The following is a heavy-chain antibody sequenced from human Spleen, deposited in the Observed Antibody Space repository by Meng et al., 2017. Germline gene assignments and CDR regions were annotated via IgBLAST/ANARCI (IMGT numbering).Heavy chain of an antibody. CDR1: GHSITGSYN. CDR2: IYQSGST. CDR3: ARVAAAWDPRGWFDP. Sequence: GSLRLSCAVSGHSITGSYNWGWIRQSPGKGLEWIGSIYQSGSTYYNPSLKSRVTMSVDTSKNQFSLKLSSVTAADTAVYYCARVAAAWDPRGWFDPWGQGTLVTGSS. D-gene: IGHD6-13*01. V-gene: IGHV4-38-2*01. J-gene: IGHJ5*02.